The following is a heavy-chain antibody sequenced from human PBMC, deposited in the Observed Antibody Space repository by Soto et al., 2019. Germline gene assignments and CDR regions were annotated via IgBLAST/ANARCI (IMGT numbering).Heavy chain of an antibody. J-gene: IGHJ6*02. Sequence: GGSLRLSCAASGFTFSSYAMSWVRQAPGKGLEWVSAISGSGGSTYYADSVKGRFTISRDNSKNTLYLQMNSLRAEDTAVYYCAKDPALLEAVAGRYYGMDVWGQGTTVTVSS. CDR3: AKDPALLEAVAGRYYGMDV. CDR2: ISGSGGST. CDR1: GFTFSSYA. V-gene: IGHV3-23*01. D-gene: IGHD6-19*01.